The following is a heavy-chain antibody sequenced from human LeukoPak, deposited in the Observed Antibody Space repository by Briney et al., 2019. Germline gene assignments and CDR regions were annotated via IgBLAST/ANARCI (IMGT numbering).Heavy chain of an antibody. CDR2: IYYSGST. CDR1: GDSISSNSYY. CDR3: ARHIRQQTFDS. Sequence: SETLSLTCTVSGDSISSNSYYSGWIRQPPGKGLEWIGSIYYSGSTYYNPSLKSRVTISVDTSKNQFFLKLSPVTAADTAVYYCARHIRQQTFDSWGQGTLVTVSS. D-gene: IGHD6-13*01. J-gene: IGHJ5*01. V-gene: IGHV4-39*01.